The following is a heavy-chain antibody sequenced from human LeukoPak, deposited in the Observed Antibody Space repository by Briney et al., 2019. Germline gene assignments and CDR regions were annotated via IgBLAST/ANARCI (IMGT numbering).Heavy chain of an antibody. CDR2: IKQDGSEK. J-gene: IGHJ4*02. Sequence: GGSLRLSCAASGFIFSSYWMSWVRKAPGKRLEWVANIKQDGSEKYYVDSVKGRFSISRDNAKNSLYLQMNGLRAEDTAVYYCAREEYGDHLWWWVQGTPVTVSS. CDR1: GFIFSSYW. D-gene: IGHD4-17*01. CDR3: AREEYGDHLWW. V-gene: IGHV3-7*01.